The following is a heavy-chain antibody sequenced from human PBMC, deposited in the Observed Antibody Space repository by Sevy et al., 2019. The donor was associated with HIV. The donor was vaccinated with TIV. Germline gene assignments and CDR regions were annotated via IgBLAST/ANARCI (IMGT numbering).Heavy chain of an antibody. Sequence: GGSLRLSCAASGFTFSDYYMSWIRQAPGKGLEWVSKISSSSSYPNNADSVKGRVTIPRANAKNSLHLQMNSLRAEATAVYYCARDKGRNYYDRDDFDNWGQGTLVTVSS. J-gene: IGHJ4*03. CDR1: GFTFSDYY. CDR2: ISSSSSYP. CDR3: ARDKGRNYYDRDDFDN. D-gene: IGHD3-22*01. V-gene: IGHV3-11*06.